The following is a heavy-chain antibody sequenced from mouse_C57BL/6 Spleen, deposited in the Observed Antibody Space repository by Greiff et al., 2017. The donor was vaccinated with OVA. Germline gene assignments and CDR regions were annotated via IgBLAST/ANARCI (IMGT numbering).Heavy chain of an antibody. V-gene: IGHV1-80*01. CDR3: ASYYYYGSSPWFDY. CDR1: GYAFSSYW. CDR2: IYPGDGDT. Sequence: VQLQQSGAELVKPGASVKISCKASGYAFSSYWMNWVKQRPGKGLEWIGQIYPGDGDTNYNGKFKGKATLTADKSSSTAYMQLSSLTSEDSAVYFCASYYYYGSSPWFDYWGQGTTLTVSS. D-gene: IGHD1-1*01. J-gene: IGHJ2*01.